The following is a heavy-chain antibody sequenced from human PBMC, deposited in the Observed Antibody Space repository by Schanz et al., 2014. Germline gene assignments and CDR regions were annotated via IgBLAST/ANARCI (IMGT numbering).Heavy chain of an antibody. V-gene: IGHV1-18*01. CDR3: ETMLGYCTATACQILEVLDV. CDR2: ISPYTGNT. Sequence: QLQLVQSGAEVKKPGSSVKVSCKTSGYTFSDYGITWVRQAPGQGLEWVGWISPYTGNTHYFDKMEGRVTMTTDTSTSTAYMELRSLRSDDTAMYYCETMLGYCTATACQILEVLDVWGQGTMVTVSS. J-gene: IGHJ3*01. CDR1: GYTFSDYG. D-gene: IGHD2-8*02.